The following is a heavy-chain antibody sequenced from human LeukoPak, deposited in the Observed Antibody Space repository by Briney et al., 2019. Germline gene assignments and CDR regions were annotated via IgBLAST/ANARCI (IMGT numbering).Heavy chain of an antibody. D-gene: IGHD1-26*01. CDR1: GGSISSYY. Sequence: SETLSLTCTVSGGSISSYYWSWIRQPAGKGLEWIGRIYTSGSTNYSPSLKSRVTMSVDTSKNQFSLKLSSVTAADTAVYYCARVLTVGLAYDAFDIWGQGTMVTVSS. V-gene: IGHV4-4*07. CDR3: ARVLTVGLAYDAFDI. J-gene: IGHJ3*02. CDR2: IYTSGST.